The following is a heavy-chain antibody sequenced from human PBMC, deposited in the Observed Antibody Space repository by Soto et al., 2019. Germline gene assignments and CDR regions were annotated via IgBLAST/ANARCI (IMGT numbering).Heavy chain of an antibody. CDR3: ASQGIDGYNLAYYYGMDV. J-gene: IGHJ6*02. CDR2: IYPGDADT. CDR1: GYSFTSYW. V-gene: IGHV5-51*01. D-gene: IGHD5-12*01. Sequence: GESLKIFCKGSGYSFTSYWIGWVRQMPGKGLEWMGIIYPGDADTRYSPSFQGEVTISADNPISTAYLQWSSLKASDTAMYYGASQGIDGYNLAYYYGMDVWGQGTTVTVS.